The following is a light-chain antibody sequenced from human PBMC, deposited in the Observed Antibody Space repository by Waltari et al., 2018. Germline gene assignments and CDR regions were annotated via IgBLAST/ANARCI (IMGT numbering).Light chain of an antibody. V-gene: IGLV1-40*01. J-gene: IGLJ2*01. CDR2: GTC. Sequence: QSVLTQPPSVSGSPGQRVTISCTGSRPNIGAGYDVNCYQQLPGKAPKLLIHGTCTRPPGVPDRISGSKSGTSASLAITGLQAEDEADYYCQSYDSSLGGSVFGGGTKLTVL. CDR1: RPNIGAGYD. CDR3: QSYDSSLGGSV.